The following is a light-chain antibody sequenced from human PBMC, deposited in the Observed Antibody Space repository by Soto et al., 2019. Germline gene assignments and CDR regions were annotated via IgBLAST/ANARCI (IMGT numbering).Light chain of an antibody. Sequence: QSALTQPASVSGSPGQSITISCTGTSNDVGFYDYVSWYQQHPGKAPKLIIYEVINRPSGVSNRFSGSKSGNTASLTISGLQADDEADYSCSAYTSSSTLVFGGGTKLTVL. CDR2: EVI. CDR1: SNDVGFYDY. CDR3: SAYTSSSTLV. V-gene: IGLV2-14*01. J-gene: IGLJ3*02.